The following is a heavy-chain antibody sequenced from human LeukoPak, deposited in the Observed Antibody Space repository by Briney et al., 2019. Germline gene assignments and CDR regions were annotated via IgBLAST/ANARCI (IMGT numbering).Heavy chain of an antibody. CDR2: INPNSGGT. D-gene: IGHD6-13*01. Sequence: ASVKVSFKASGYTFTGYYMHWVRQAPGQGLEWMGWINPNSGGTKYVQKFQGRVTMTRDTSISTAYMELSSLRSDDAAVYYCARDREGAAALNYYYYYGMDVWGQGTTVTVSS. CDR1: GYTFTGYY. CDR3: ARDREGAAALNYYYYYGMDV. J-gene: IGHJ6*02. V-gene: IGHV1-2*02.